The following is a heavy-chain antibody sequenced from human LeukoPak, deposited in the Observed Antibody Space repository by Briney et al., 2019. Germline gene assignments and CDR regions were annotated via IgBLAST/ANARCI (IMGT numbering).Heavy chain of an antibody. D-gene: IGHD3-10*01. CDR1: GGSVSSGSYY. CDR2: IYYSGST. V-gene: IGHV4-61*01. CDR3: ARERGYYGSGSHNDAFDI. Sequence: SETLSLTCTVSGGSVSSGSYYWSWIRQPPGTGLEWIGYIYYSGSTNYNPSLKSRVTISVDTSKNQFSLKLSSVTAADTAVYYCARERGYYGSGSHNDAFDIWGQGTMVTVSS. J-gene: IGHJ3*02.